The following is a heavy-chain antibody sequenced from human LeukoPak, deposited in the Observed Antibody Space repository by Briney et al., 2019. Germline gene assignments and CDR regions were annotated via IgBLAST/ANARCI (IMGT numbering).Heavy chain of an antibody. V-gene: IGHV1-2*02. J-gene: IGHJ6*02. D-gene: IGHD2-15*01. CDR1: GYTFTSYY. CDR3: ARDRVVVVAANRVYYYGMDV. CDR2: INPNSGGT. Sequence: ASVKVSCKASGYTFTSYYLHWVRQAPGQGLEWMGWINPNSGGTNYAQKFQGRVTMTRDTSISTAYMELSRPRSDDTAVYYCARDRVVVVAANRVYYYGMDVWGQGTTVTVSS.